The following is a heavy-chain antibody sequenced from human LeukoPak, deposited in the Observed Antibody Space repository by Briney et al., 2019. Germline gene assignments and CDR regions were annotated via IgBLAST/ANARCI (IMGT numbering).Heavy chain of an antibody. CDR1: GGSISSYY. CDR3: ASSIGDYTPYYFDY. J-gene: IGHJ4*02. Sequence: SETLSLTCTVSGGSISSYYWSWIRQPPGKGLEWIGYIYYSGSTNYNPSLKSRVTISVDTSKNQFSLELSSVTAADTAVYYCASSIGDYTPYYFDYWGQGTLVTVSS. CDR2: IYYSGST. V-gene: IGHV4-59*01. D-gene: IGHD4-17*01.